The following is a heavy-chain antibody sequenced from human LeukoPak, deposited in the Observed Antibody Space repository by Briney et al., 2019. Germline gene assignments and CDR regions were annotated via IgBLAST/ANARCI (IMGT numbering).Heavy chain of an antibody. Sequence: AAVKVSCKASGYTFTSYVISWVRQAPGQGLEWMGWISAYNGNTNYAHKVQGRVTMTTDTSKSTAYMELRSLRSDDTAVYYCARTPALLSAFDIWGQGTMVTVSS. CDR3: ARTPALLSAFDI. D-gene: IGHD3-10*01. V-gene: IGHV1-18*01. J-gene: IGHJ3*02. CDR2: ISAYNGNT. CDR1: GYTFTSYV.